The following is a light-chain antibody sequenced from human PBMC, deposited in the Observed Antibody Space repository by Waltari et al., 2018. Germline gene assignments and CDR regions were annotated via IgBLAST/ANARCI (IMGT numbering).Light chain of an antibody. V-gene: IGLV3-1*01. Sequence: YELTQPPSVSVSPGQTASITCSGDKLGEKYVCWYQQKPGQSPLLVIYEGPRRPSGVPERFSGSNSGNTATLTISGTQAVDEADYYGQAWDTFVVFGGGTKLTVL. CDR2: EGP. CDR1: KLGEKY. CDR3: QAWDTFVV. J-gene: IGLJ2*01.